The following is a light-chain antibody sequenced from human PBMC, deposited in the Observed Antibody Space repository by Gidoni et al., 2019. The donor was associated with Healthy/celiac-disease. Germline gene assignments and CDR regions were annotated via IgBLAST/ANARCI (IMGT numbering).Light chain of an antibody. V-gene: IGLV3-21*04. CDR2: YDS. CDR3: QVWDSSSDHVV. CDR1: NIGSKS. J-gene: IGLJ2*01. Sequence: SYVPTQPPPVLVAPGKTARNTCRRNNIGSKSVHWYQQKPGQAPVLVIYYDSDRPSGIPEGFSGSNSGNTATLTISRVEAGDEDDYYCQVWDSSSDHVVFGGGTKLTVL.